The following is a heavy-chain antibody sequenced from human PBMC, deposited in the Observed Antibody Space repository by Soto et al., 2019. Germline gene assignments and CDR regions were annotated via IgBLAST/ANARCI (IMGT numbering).Heavy chain of an antibody. CDR2: MNPNSGNT. J-gene: IGHJ6*03. V-gene: IGHV1-8*01. CDR1: GYTFTSYD. Sequence: GASVKVSCKASGYTFTSYDINWVRQATGQGLEWMGWMNPNSGNTGYAQKFQGRVTMTRNTSISTAYMELNSLRSEDTAVYYCARGFEGVVVAATQSSDYYYYMDVWGKGTTVTVSS. D-gene: IGHD2-15*01. CDR3: ARGFEGVVVAATQSSDYYYYMDV.